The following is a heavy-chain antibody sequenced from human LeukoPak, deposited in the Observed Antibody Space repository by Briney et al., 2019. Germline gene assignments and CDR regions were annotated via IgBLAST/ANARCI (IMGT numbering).Heavy chain of an antibody. D-gene: IGHD3-10*01. V-gene: IGHV4-59*08. CDR3: ARLHRGDDSFDI. J-gene: IGHJ3*02. Sequence: EALSLTCTFSGGSISSYYWSWIRQAPGKGLEWIGYIYYSGSTNYNPSLKSRVTISVDTSKNQLSLKLSSVTAADTAVYYCARLHRGDDSFDIWGQGTMVTVSS. CDR1: GGSISSYY. CDR2: IYYSGST.